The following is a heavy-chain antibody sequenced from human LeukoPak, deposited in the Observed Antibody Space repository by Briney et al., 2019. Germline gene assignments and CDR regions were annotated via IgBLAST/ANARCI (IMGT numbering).Heavy chain of an antibody. J-gene: IGHJ6*03. Sequence: PGGSLRLSCAASGFTFSNYAMSWVRQAPGKGLDCVSAISGSSGDSTYYADSVKGRLTISRDNSKNTLYLQMNSLRAEDTAVYYCAKDLEAAALYYYYYMDVWGKGTTVTVSS. CDR1: GFTFSNYA. D-gene: IGHD6-13*01. CDR2: ISGSSGDST. CDR3: AKDLEAAALYYYYYMDV. V-gene: IGHV3-23*01.